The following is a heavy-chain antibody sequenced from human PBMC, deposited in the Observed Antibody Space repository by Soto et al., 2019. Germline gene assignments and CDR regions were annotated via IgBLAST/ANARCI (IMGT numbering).Heavy chain of an antibody. CDR3: ARVGGHDAFDI. CDR2: IYYSGST. J-gene: IGHJ3*02. CDR1: GGSISSYY. V-gene: IGHV4-59*01. Sequence: SETLSLTCTVSGGSISSYYWSWSRQPPGKGLEWIGYIYYSGSTNYNPSLKSRVTISVDTSKNQFSLKLSSVTAADTAVYYCARVGGHDAFDIWGQGTMVTVSS. D-gene: IGHD1-26*01.